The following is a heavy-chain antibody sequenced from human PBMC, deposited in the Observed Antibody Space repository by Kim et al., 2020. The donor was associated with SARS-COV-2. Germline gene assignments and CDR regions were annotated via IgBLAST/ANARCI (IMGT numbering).Heavy chain of an antibody. CDR2: INAGNGYT. CDR3: ARGFVDKEGFDA. CDR1: GYTFTSNA. J-gene: IGHJ5*02. D-gene: IGHD3-10*01. V-gene: IGHV1-3*01. Sequence: ASVKVSCKASGYTFTSNAIHWVRQAPGQRLEWMGLINAGNGYTKYSQNFQGRVTITRDTSATTVYMELSSLTSEDTAMYYCARGFVDKEGFDAWGQGTLVTVSS.